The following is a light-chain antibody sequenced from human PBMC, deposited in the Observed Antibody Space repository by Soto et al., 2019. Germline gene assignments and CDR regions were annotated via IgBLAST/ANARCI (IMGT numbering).Light chain of an antibody. CDR3: QQYNNWPLA. CDR2: GAS. V-gene: IGKV3-15*01. CDR1: QSVNSN. Sequence: EIVMTQSPGTLSVSPGERATLSCRASQSVNSNLAWYQQKPGQAPRLLIYGASTRATGIPARFSGSGSGTDFTLNISSLQSEDFAVYYCQQYNNWPLAFGGGTKVDIK. J-gene: IGKJ4*01.